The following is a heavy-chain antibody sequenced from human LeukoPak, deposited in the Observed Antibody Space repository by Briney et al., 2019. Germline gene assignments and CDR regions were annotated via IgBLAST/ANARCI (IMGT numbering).Heavy chain of an antibody. CDR2: INHSGST. Sequence: SETLSLTCAVYGGSFSGYYWSWIRQPPGKGLEWIGEINHSGSTNYNPSLKSRVTISVDRSKNQFSLKLSSVTAADTAVYYCARDPGPGIAAAGTGGGYYYGMDVWGQGTTVTVSS. CDR1: GGSFSGYY. CDR3: ARDPGPGIAAAGTGGGYYYGMDV. V-gene: IGHV4-34*01. D-gene: IGHD6-13*01. J-gene: IGHJ6*02.